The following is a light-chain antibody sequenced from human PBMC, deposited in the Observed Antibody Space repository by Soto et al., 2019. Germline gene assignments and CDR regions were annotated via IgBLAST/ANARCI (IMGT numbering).Light chain of an antibody. CDR1: QGIGNS. V-gene: IGKV1-16*02. J-gene: IGKJ4*01. Sequence: DIPMTQSPSSLSASVGDRVTITCRASQGIGNSLAWFKQKPGKAPKSLIDDASSLQSGVPSKFSVSGSFTDFTPAISSLQPEDCATYYGEQYKCFPLTVGGGTKVEIK. CDR3: EQYKCFPLT. CDR2: DAS.